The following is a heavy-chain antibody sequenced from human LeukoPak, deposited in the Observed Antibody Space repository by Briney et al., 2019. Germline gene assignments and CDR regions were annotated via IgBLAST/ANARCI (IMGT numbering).Heavy chain of an antibody. CDR1: GFTFSSYT. CDR2: ISSSSSYI. Sequence: GGSLRLSCAASGFTFSSYTLNWVRQAPGKGLEWVSSISSSSSYIYYADSVKGRFTISRDNAKNSLYLQMNSLRAEDTAVYYCAKAWGMVRGVIPYWGQGTLVTVSS. V-gene: IGHV3-21*01. CDR3: AKAWGMVRGVIPY. J-gene: IGHJ4*02. D-gene: IGHD3-10*01.